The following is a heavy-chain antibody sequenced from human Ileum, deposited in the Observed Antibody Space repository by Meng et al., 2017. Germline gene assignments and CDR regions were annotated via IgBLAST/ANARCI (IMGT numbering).Heavy chain of an antibody. V-gene: IGHV3-74*01. J-gene: IGHJ4*02. D-gene: IGHD3-16*01. Sequence: GRGLAQPWVYLRLSCVASGFTLSKTWMHWVRQAPGKGLVWVSRISPDGSSSNNADSVKGRFTVSRDNSKNTLFLQMSSLRVEDTAMYYCSRDMMDLGQGTLVTVSS. CDR1: GFTLSKTW. CDR3: SRDMMD. CDR2: ISPDGSSS.